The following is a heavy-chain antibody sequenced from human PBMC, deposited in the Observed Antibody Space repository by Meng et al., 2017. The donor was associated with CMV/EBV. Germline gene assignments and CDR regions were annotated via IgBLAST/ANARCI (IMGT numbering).Heavy chain of an antibody. D-gene: IGHD4-11*01. Sequence: SGPTLVKPTETLTLTCTVSGFSLSNARMGVSWIRQRPGKALEWLAHIFSNDEKSYRSSLKSRLTISKDTSKSQVVLTMTNMDPLDTATYYCARTLITHTVTTLDYWGQGTLVTVSS. CDR1: GFSLSNARMG. V-gene: IGHV2-26*01. CDR2: IFSNDEK. CDR3: ARTLITHTVTTLDY. J-gene: IGHJ4*02.